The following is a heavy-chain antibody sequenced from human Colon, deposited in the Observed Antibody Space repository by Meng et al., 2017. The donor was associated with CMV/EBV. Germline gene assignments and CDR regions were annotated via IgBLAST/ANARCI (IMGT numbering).Heavy chain of an antibody. V-gene: IGHV4-34*01. CDR1: CGSFRGSS. CDR3: VRLKLMVYGLTLDT. D-gene: IGHD2-8*01. Sequence: VACGSFRGSSRGWIRQPSATGLPWLGQTPHSGTNDYNPSLKGRVTISVGPSKNQISLTLTSVTAADAATYYCVRLKLMVYGLTLDTWSQGSLVTVSS. CDR2: TPHSGTN. J-gene: IGHJ5*02.